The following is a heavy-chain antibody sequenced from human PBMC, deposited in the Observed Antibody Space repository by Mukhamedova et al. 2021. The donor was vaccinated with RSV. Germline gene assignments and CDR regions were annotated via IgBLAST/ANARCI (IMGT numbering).Heavy chain of an antibody. CDR2: IIPIFGTA. D-gene: IGHD1-26*01. CDR3: ARALSDIVGAADYYYYYMDV. J-gene: IGHJ6*03. V-gene: IGHV1-69*01. Sequence: IIPIFGTANYAQKFQGRVTITADESTSTAYMELSSLRSEDTAVYYCARALSDIVGAADYYYYYMDVWGKGTTGTVSS.